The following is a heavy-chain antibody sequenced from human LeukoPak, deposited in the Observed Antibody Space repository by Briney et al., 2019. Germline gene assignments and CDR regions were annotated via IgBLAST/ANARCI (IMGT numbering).Heavy chain of an antibody. CDR1: GFTFSSYA. D-gene: IGHD5-18*01. CDR3: AKSTGYSYGYFDY. Sequence: LTGGSLRLSCAASGFTFSSYAMSWVSQAPGKGLEWVSAISGSGGSTYYPDSVKGRFTISRDNSKNTLYLQMNNLRAEDTAVYYCAKSTGYSYGYFDYWGQGTLVTVSS. V-gene: IGHV3-23*01. CDR2: ISGSGGST. J-gene: IGHJ4*02.